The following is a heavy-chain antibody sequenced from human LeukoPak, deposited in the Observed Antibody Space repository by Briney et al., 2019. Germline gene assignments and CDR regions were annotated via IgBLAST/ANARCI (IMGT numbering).Heavy chain of an antibody. CDR1: GFTFSNYA. D-gene: IGHD2-2*01. V-gene: IGHV3-23*01. CDR3: AKGISTPDY. Sequence: GGSLRLSCAASGFTFSNYAMSWVRQAPGKGLEWVSGISGGGGSTYYADSVKGRFTISRDNSKNTLDLQMSSLRAGDTAIYYCAKGISTPDYWGQGTLVTVSS. CDR2: ISGGGGST. J-gene: IGHJ4*02.